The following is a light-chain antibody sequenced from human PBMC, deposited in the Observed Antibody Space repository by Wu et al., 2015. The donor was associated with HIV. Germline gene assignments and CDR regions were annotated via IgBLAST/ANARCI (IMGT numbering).Light chain of an antibody. V-gene: IGKV1-9*01. CDR3: QHLNGYPIT. Sequence: IQLTQSPSSLSASIGDKVTITCRASQDISNFLAWYQQKPGNAPKLLIYIASTLQSGVPSRFSGSGSGTEFTLTITSLQPEDFATYYCQHLNGYPITFGQGTRLEIK. CDR2: IAS. J-gene: IGKJ5*01. CDR1: QDISNF.